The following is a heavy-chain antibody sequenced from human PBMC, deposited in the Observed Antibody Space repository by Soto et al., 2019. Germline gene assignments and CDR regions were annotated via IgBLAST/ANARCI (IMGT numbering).Heavy chain of an antibody. CDR3: ARAATGEDAFDI. D-gene: IGHD7-27*01. Sequence: GGSLRLSCAASGFTFSSYSMNWVRQATGKGLEWVSSISSSSSYIYYADSVKGRFTISRDNAKNSLYLQMNSLRAEDTAVYYCARAATGEDAFDIWGQGTMVTVSS. V-gene: IGHV3-21*01. J-gene: IGHJ3*02. CDR2: ISSSSSYI. CDR1: GFTFSSYS.